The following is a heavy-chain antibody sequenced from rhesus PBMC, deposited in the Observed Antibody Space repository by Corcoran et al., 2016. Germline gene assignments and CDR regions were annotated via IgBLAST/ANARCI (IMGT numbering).Heavy chain of an antibody. J-gene: IGHJ4*01. CDR1: GGSMRSSH. CDR2: VAKPSLSA. V-gene: IGHV4-173*01. Sequence: QLQLQESGPGLVKPSETLSLTCAVSGGSMRSSHWSWIRQPPGKGLEWIGRVAKPSLSADYKPSLKSRVTISIDTSKNQVSLKVTSVTAADTAVYDCAREDWGWRDWGQGVLVTVPS. D-gene: IGHD7-45*01. CDR3: AREDWGWRD.